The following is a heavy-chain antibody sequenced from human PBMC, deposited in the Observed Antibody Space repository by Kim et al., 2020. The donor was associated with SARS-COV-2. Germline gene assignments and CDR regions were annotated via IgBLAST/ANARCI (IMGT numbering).Heavy chain of an antibody. CDR2: IHHSGNT. J-gene: IGHJ4*02. D-gene: IGHD3-10*01. CDR1: DYSISTSNW. V-gene: IGHV4-28*01. Sequence: SQTLSLTCDVSDYSISTSNWWGWIRQPPGKGLEWIGYIHHSGNTYYNPSLKSRITMSVDKPKNRFSLTMKSVTAVDTAMYYCAKFGSSWSGADSWGQGTLVTVSP. CDR3: AKFGSSWSGADS.